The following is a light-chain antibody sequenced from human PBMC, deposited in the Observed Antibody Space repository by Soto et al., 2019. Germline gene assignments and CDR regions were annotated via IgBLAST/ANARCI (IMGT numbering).Light chain of an antibody. Sequence: EVVMTQSPATLSVSPGERVTLSCRASQSINAHLAWYQQKPGQAPRLLIHGASTRATGIPARFSGSGFGTEFIXHIXSXRSEDFAVYYCQQYNTWLWTFGQGTKVEIQ. CDR2: GAS. J-gene: IGKJ1*01. CDR1: QSINAH. V-gene: IGKV3-15*01. CDR3: QQYNTWLWT.